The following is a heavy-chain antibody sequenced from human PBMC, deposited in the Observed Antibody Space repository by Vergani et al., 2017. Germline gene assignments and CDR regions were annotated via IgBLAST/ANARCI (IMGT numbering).Heavy chain of an antibody. Sequence: QVQLVQSGAEVKKPGASVKVSCKASGYTFTGYYMHWVRQAPGQGLEWMGWINPNSGGTNYAQKFQGRVTMTRDTSISTAYMELSRLRSDDTAVYYCASGGYSYGYHYYYYMDVWGKGTTVTVSS. CDR2: INPNSGGT. J-gene: IGHJ6*03. CDR1: GYTFTGYY. V-gene: IGHV1-2*02. D-gene: IGHD5-18*01. CDR3: ASGGYSYGYHYYYYMDV.